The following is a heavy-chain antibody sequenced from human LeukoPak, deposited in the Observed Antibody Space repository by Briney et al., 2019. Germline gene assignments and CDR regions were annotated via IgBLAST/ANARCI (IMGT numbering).Heavy chain of an antibody. V-gene: IGHV6-1*01. CDR3: ARGAVRGGTNFDY. Sequence: PSQTLSLTCAISGDSVSGSPAVWNWIRQSPSRGLEWLGRAYYRSKWYIDYAVSVKGRITITPDTSKNQFSLQLNSVTPEDTAVYYCARGAVRGGTNFDYWGQGTLVTLSS. CDR2: AYYRSKWYI. CDR1: GDSVSGSPAV. J-gene: IGHJ4*02. D-gene: IGHD3-10*01.